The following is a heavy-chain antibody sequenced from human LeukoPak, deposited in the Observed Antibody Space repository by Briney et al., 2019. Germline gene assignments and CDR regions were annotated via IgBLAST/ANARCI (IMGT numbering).Heavy chain of an antibody. Sequence: SETLSLTCAVYGGSFSGYYWSWIRQPPGMGLEWIGEIKHSGSTNYNPSLKSRVTISVDTSKNQFSLKLSSVTAADTAVYYCARVRGDYIWGSYRSFDYWGQGTLVTVSS. CDR3: ARVRGDYIWGSYRSFDY. D-gene: IGHD3-16*02. V-gene: IGHV4-34*01. J-gene: IGHJ4*02. CDR1: GGSFSGYY. CDR2: IKHSGST.